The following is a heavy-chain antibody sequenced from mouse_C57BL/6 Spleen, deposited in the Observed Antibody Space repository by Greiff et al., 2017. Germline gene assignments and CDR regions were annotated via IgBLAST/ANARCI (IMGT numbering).Heavy chain of an antibody. CDR3: ARGGPSFSYWYFDV. J-gene: IGHJ1*03. CDR1: GYTFTSYW. CDR2: IDPSDSYT. Sequence: QVQLQQPGAELVVPGASVKLSCKASGYTFTSYWMHWVKQRPGQGLEWIGEIDPSDSYTNSNQKFKGKSTLTVDKSSSTAYMQLSSLTSEDSAVYYCARGGPSFSYWYFDVWGTGTTVTVSS. V-gene: IGHV1-69*01.